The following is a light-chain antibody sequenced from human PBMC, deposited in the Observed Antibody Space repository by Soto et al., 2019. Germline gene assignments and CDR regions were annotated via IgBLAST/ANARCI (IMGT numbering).Light chain of an antibody. J-gene: IGLJ1*01. CDR2: DVS. CDR3: SSYTSSNTLV. CDR1: SGDVGAYNY. Sequence: QSALTQPASVSGSPGQSITISCTGTSGDVGAYNYVSWYQQHPGKAPRLMIYDVSNRPSGASNRFSGSKSGSTASLTISGLQAEDEADYYCSSYTSSNTLVFGTGTKLTVL. V-gene: IGLV2-14*01.